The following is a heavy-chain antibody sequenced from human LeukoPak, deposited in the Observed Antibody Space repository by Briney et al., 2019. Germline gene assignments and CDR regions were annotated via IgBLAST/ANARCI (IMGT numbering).Heavy chain of an antibody. Sequence: GGSLRLSCAASGFTFSDYYMSWIRQAPGKGLEWVANIKQDGSEKYYVDSVKGRFTISRDNAKNSLYLQMNSLRAEDTAVYYCARGYNYGTFWGQGTLVTVSS. J-gene: IGHJ4*02. CDR1: GFTFSDYY. CDR2: IKQDGSEK. V-gene: IGHV3-7*04. CDR3: ARGYNYGTF. D-gene: IGHD5-18*01.